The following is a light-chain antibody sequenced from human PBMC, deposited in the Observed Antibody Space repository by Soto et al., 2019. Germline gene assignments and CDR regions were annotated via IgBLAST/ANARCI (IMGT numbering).Light chain of an antibody. Sequence: EIVLTQSPDTLSLSPGERATLSCRASQSVPNSRLAWYQQKPGQAPSLVISDTSIRATGIPDRFSGSGSGTDFSLIIGRLEHEDFEVYVCQRSGASPWTFGQGTKVDIK. CDR1: QSVPNSR. J-gene: IGKJ1*01. CDR3: QRSGASPWT. V-gene: IGKV3D-20*02. CDR2: DTS.